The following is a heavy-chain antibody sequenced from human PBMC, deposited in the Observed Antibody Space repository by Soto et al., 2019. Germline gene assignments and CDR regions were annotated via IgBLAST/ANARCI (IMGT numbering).Heavy chain of an antibody. CDR3: ARTYYYNTGTYWFDP. D-gene: IGHD3-10*01. CDR1: GYTFTTYD. CDR2: MNPNNGNT. J-gene: IGHJ5*02. Sequence: QVQLVQSGAEVKKPGASVRVSCKASGYTFTTYDINWVRQAPGHGLEWMGWMNPNNGNTGSAQKFQGRITMTRNTSTNTAYMELNSLSSEDTAVYYCARTYYYNTGTYWFDPWGQGTLVTVSS. V-gene: IGHV1-8*01.